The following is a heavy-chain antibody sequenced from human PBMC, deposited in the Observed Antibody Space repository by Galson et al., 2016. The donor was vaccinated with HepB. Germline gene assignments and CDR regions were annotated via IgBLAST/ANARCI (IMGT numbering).Heavy chain of an antibody. D-gene: IGHD3-16*01. CDR2: IYYSGTT. V-gene: IGHV4-39*07. CDR1: GGSISSSTYY. Sequence: ETLSLTCIVSGGSISSSTYYWGWIRQPPGKGLDWIGSIYYSGTTYYNPSLTSRVTISVDKSKNQVSLKLSSVMAADTAVYYGAGGFGGGGLGYWGQGTLVTVSS. CDR3: AGGFGGGGLGY. J-gene: IGHJ4*02.